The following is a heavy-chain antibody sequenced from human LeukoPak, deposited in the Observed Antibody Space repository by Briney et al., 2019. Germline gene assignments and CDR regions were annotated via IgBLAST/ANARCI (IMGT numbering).Heavy chain of an antibody. V-gene: IGHV4-39*07. CDR3: ARGSTSFDAFDI. J-gene: IGHJ3*02. Sequence: PSETLSLTCTVSGGSISSSSYYWGWIRQPPGKGLEWIGSIYYSGSTHYNPSLKRRVTISVDTSKNQFSLKLSSVTAADTAVYYCARGSTSFDAFDIWGQGTMVTVSS. D-gene: IGHD2-2*01. CDR2: IYYSGST. CDR1: GGSISSSSYY.